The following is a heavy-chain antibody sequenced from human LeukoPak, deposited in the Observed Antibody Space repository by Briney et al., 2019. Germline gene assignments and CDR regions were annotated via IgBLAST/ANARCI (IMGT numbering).Heavy chain of an antibody. V-gene: IGHV6-1*01. CDR2: TYYGSKWYN. CDR3: ARGGRGYCTSSSCYFDY. CDR1: GDSVSSTA. Sequence: SQTPSLTCAISGDSVSSTAWNWIRQSPSRGLEWLGRTYYGSKWYNDYAVSVKSRITINPDTSKNQFSLQLNSVTPEDTAVYYCARGGRGYCTSSSCYFDYWGQGTLVTVSS. D-gene: IGHD2-2*01. J-gene: IGHJ4*02.